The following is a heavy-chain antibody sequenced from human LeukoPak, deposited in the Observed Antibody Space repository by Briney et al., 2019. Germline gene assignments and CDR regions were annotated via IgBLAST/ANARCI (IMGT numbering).Heavy chain of an antibody. CDR3: ARTRLGYCSSTSCYPRYYYGMDV. V-gene: IGHV4-39*01. CDR1: GGSISSSSYY. CDR2: IYYSGST. Sequence: SETLSLTCTVSGGSISSSSYYWGWIRQPPGKGLEWNGSIYYSGSTYYNPSLKSRVTISVDTSKNQFSLKLSSVTAADTAVYYCARTRLGYCSSTSCYPRYYYGMDVWGQGTTVTVSS. J-gene: IGHJ6*02. D-gene: IGHD2-2*01.